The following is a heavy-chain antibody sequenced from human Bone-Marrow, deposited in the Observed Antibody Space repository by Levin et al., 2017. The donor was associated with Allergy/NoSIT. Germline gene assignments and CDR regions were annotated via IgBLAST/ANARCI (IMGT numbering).Heavy chain of an antibody. CDR3: TSLTSIYGLTDYYDGRDV. J-gene: IGHJ6*02. CDR1: GSTFSDAW. Sequence: GGSLRLSCAASGSTFSDAWMNWVRQAPGKGLEWVGRIKSNADGGTTDYAAPVKGRFTISRDDTKNMLFMQMNSLKTENTAVYFCTSLTSIYGLTDYYDGRDVWGQGTTVTVSS. V-gene: IGHV3-15*07. CDR2: IKSNADGGTT. D-gene: IGHD3-10*01.